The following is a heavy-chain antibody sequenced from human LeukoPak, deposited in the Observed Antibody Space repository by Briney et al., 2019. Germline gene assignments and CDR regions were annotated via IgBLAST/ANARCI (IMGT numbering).Heavy chain of an antibody. Sequence: ASGXTFSXYXMSWXGQAPGKXXEWVSYISSSGTTIYYADSVKGRFTISRDNAKNSLYLQMNSLRAEDTAVYYCARDPTGEGDYWGQGTLVTVSS. CDR1: GXTFSXYX. V-gene: IGHV3-11*04. J-gene: IGHJ4*02. CDR2: ISSSGTTI. CDR3: ARDPTGEGDY. D-gene: IGHD7-27*01.